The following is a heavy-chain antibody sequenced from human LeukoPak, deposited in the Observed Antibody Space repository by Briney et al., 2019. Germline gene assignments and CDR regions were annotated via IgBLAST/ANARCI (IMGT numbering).Heavy chain of an antibody. CDR3: ARVRGIVQPDY. CDR2: ISSSSSYI. Sequence: GGSLRLSCAASGFTFSSYSMNWDRQAPGKGLEWVSSISSSSSYIYYADSVKGRFTISRDNAKNSLYLQMNSLRAEDTAVYYCARVRGIVQPDYWGQGTLVTVSS. D-gene: IGHD3-10*01. J-gene: IGHJ4*02. CDR1: GFTFSSYS. V-gene: IGHV3-21*01.